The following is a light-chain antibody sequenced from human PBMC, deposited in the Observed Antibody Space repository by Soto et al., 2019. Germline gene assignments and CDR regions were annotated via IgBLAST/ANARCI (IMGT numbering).Light chain of an antibody. CDR2: GAS. Sequence: EIVMTQSPATLSVSPGERATLSCRACQTVNSNLAWYQKKPGQAPRLLIYGASTRATGIPARFSGSGSGTDFTLTISRLEPEDFAVYYCQQYGSSPKTFGQGTKVDIK. CDR1: QTVNSN. J-gene: IGKJ1*01. CDR3: QQYGSSPKT. V-gene: IGKV3-15*01.